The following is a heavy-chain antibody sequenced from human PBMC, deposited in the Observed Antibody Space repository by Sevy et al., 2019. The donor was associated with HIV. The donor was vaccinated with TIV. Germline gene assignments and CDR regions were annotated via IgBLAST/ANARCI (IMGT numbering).Heavy chain of an antibody. V-gene: IGHV4-59*01. D-gene: IGHD3-16*01. Sequence: SETLSLTCTISGASISSYYWSWIRQSPGKGLEWIGYIHYIGNTNYNPSLKSRITISLDTSKNQLSLTLDSVTAADTAVYYCATWRWALGTFDFWGQGTMVTVSS. J-gene: IGHJ3*01. CDR3: ATWRWALGTFDF. CDR1: GASISSYY. CDR2: IHYIGNT.